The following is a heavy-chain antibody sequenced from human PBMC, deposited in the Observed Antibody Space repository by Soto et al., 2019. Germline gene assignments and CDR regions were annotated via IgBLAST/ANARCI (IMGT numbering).Heavy chain of an antibody. Sequence: PSETLSLTCTVSGGSISSGDYYWSWIRQPPGKCLEWIGYIYYSGTTYYNPSLKSRVTISVDTSKNQFALKVNSVTAADTAVYYCARALIQLWPHYYYGMDVWGQGTTVTVSS. V-gene: IGHV4-30-4*01. CDR3: ARALIQLWPHYYYGMDV. J-gene: IGHJ6*02. CDR2: IYYSGTT. CDR1: GGSISSGDYY. D-gene: IGHD5-18*01.